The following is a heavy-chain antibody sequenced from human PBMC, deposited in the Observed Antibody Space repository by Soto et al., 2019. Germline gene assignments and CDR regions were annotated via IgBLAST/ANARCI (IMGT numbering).Heavy chain of an antibody. D-gene: IGHD2-2*01. CDR2: IIPIFGTA. V-gene: IGHV1-69*13. CDR1: GVTFSSYA. J-gene: IGHJ6*02. CDR3: ARDLGDIVVVPAAPLTYYYGMDV. Sequence: ASVKVSWKASGVTFSSYAISWVRQAPGQGLEWMGGIIPIFGTANYAQKFQGRVTITADESTSTAYMELSSLRSEDTAVYYCARDLGDIVVVPAAPLTYYYGMDVWGQGTTVTVSS.